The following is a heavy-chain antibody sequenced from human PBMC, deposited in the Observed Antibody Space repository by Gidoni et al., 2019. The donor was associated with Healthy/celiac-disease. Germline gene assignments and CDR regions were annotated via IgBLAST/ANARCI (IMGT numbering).Heavy chain of an antibody. CDR1: GYTFTSYA. V-gene: IGHV1-3*01. Sequence: QVQLVQSGAEVKKPGASVTVSCKASGYTFTSYAMHWVRQAPGQRLEWMGWINAGNGNTKYSQKFQGRVTITRDTSASTAYMELSSLRSEDTAVYYCARAAAGPPFDYWGQGTLVTVSS. J-gene: IGHJ4*02. CDR2: INAGNGNT. D-gene: IGHD6-13*01. CDR3: ARAAAGPPFDY.